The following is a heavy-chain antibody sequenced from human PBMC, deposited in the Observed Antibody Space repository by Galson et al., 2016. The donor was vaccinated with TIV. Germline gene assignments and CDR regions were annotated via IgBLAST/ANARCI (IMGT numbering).Heavy chain of an antibody. CDR3: ARVHTYYCYDMGV. Sequence: SVKVSCKASGGTFSAYAINWVRQAPGQGLEWMGGIIPIFGTPNYAQKFQGRVTITTDESTNTAYMELSSLRSDDTAVYYCARVHTYYCYDMGVWGKGTTVTVSS. V-gene: IGHV1-69*05. J-gene: IGHJ6*03. CDR2: IIPIFGTP. CDR1: GGTFSAYA.